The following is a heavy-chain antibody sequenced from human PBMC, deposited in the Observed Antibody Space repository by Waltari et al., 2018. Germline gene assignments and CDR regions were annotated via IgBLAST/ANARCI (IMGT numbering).Heavy chain of an antibody. CDR2: IYHSGST. Sequence: QVQLQESGPGLVKLSETLSLTCAVSGYSISSGYYWGWIRQPPGKGLEWIGGIYHSGSTYYNPSLKSRVTISVDTSKNQFSLKLSSVTAAETAVYYCARGVGATGGDYWGQGTLVTVSS. J-gene: IGHJ4*02. D-gene: IGHD1-26*01. V-gene: IGHV4-38-2*01. CDR1: GYSISSGYY. CDR3: ARGVGATGGDY.